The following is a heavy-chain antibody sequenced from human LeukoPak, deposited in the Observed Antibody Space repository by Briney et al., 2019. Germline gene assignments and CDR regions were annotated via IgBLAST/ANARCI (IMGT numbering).Heavy chain of an antibody. CDR2: IKQDGNEK. CDR1: GFTFSSYW. V-gene: IGHV3-7*01. J-gene: IGHJ6*02. D-gene: IGHD3-9*01. CDR3: ARDKVSYYDILTGWGLESYYYGMDV. Sequence: GGSLRLSCAASGFTFSSYWMIWVRQAPGKGLEWVANIKQDGNEKYYVDSVKGRFTISRDNANNSLYLQMNSLRAEDTAVYYCARDKVSYYDILTGWGLESYYYGMDVWGQGTTVTVSS.